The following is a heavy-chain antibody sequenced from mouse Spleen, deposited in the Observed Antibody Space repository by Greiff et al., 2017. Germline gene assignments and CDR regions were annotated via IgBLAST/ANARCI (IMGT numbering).Heavy chain of an antibody. J-gene: IGHJ4*01. Sequence: EVHLVESGGGLVQPGGSRKLSCAASGFTFSSFGMHWVRQAPEKGLEWVAYISSGSSTIYYADTVKGRFTISRDNPKNTLFLQMTSLRSEDTAMYYCARWGFGMDYWGQGTSVTVSS. CDR3: ARWGFGMDY. CDR2: ISSGSSTI. CDR1: GFTFSSFG. V-gene: IGHV5-17*02.